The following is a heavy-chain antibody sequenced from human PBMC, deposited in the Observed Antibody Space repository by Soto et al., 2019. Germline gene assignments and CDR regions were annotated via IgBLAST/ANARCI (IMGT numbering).Heavy chain of an antibody. CDR2: IIPILGIA. CDR1: GGTFSSYT. V-gene: IGHV1-69*02. D-gene: IGHD2-15*01. Sequence: QVPLVQSGAEVKKPGSSVKVSCKASGGTFSSYTISWVRQAPGQGLEWMGRIIPILGIANYAQKFQGRVTITADKSTSTAYMELSSLRSEDTAVYYCARARKYCSGGSCYSGTFDYWGQGTLVTVSS. CDR3: ARARKYCSGGSCYSGTFDY. J-gene: IGHJ4*02.